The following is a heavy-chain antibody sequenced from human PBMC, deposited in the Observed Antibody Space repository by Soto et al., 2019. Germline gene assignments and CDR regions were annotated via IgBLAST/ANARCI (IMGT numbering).Heavy chain of an antibody. CDR1: GFTFSSYA. V-gene: IGHV3-23*01. D-gene: IGHD6-19*01. CDR2: ISGSGNSP. J-gene: IGHJ4*02. CDR3: AKELVAVAGTGCHY. Sequence: EVQLLESGGSLVQPGGSLRLSCAASGFTFSSYAMSWVRQAPGKGLEWVSVISGSGNSPHYADSVKGRFTISRDNSKNTLSLQMNSLRAEDTAVYYCAKELVAVAGTGCHYWGQGTLVTVSS.